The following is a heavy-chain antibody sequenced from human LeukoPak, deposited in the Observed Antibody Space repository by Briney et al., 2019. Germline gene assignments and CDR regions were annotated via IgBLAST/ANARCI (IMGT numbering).Heavy chain of an antibody. D-gene: IGHD5-12*01. CDR2: INQGGSVK. V-gene: IGHV3-7*01. CDR3: ARVGYSGWNLEY. Sequence: GGSLRLSCAASGFTFRSYWMSWVRQAPGEGLEWVANINQGGSVKYYVDSVKGRFTISRDDAKNSLYVQMNSLRDEDTAVYYCARVGYSGWNLEYWGQGTLVTVSS. J-gene: IGHJ4*02. CDR1: GFTFRSYW.